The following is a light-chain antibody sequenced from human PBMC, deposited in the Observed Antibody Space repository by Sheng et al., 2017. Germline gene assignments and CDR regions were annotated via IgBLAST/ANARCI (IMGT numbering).Light chain of an antibody. CDR3: QQYSSDWT. Sequence: DIQMTQSPPTLSASVGDRVSITCRASQSIRTWLAWYQQKPGKAPKVLIYKASNLESGVPSRFSGSGSGTEFTLTISNLQPDDFATYYCQQYSSDWTFGQGTKVEIK. CDR2: KAS. V-gene: IGKV1-5*03. J-gene: IGKJ1*01. CDR1: QSIRTW.